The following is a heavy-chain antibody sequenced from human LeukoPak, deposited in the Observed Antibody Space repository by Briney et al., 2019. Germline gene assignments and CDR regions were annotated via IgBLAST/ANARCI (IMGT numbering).Heavy chain of an antibody. CDR3: ARGTEIAVAGTFDY. Sequence: SVKVSCKVSAATLTSYAISWVRQAPGQGLEWMGRTIPIFGTENYAQEFQRRVTITTHESTSTAYMEQSSLRSEDTAVFYCARGTEIAVAGTFDYWGQGTLVTVSS. J-gene: IGHJ4*02. CDR1: AATLTSYA. V-gene: IGHV1-69*05. CDR2: TIPIFGTE. D-gene: IGHD6-19*01.